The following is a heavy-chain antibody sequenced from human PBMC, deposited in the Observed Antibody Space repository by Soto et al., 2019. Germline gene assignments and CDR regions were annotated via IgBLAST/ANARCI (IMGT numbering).Heavy chain of an antibody. Sequence: GGSLRLSCAASGFTFSSYAMSWVRQAPGKGLEWVSAISGSGGSTYYADSVKGRFTISRDNSKNTLYLQMNSLRAEDTAVYYSADDELSPYSSSWYVGPFDPWGQGTLVTVSS. D-gene: IGHD6-13*01. CDR2: ISGSGGST. CDR1: GFTFSSYA. V-gene: IGHV3-23*01. J-gene: IGHJ5*02. CDR3: ADDELSPYSSSWYVGPFDP.